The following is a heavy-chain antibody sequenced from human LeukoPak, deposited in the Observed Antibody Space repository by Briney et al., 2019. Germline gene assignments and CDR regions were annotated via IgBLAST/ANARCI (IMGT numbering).Heavy chain of an antibody. J-gene: IGHJ5*02. CDR1: GGSISSSSYY. CDR3: AREGTYYDFWSGYYKDWFDP. Sequence: SETLSLTCTVSGGSISSSSYYWGWIRQPPGKGLEWIGSIYYSGSTYYNPSLKSRVTISVDTSKNQFSLKLSSVTAADTAVYYCAREGTYYDFWSGYYKDWFDPWGQGTLVTVSS. V-gene: IGHV4-39*07. CDR2: IYYSGST. D-gene: IGHD3-3*01.